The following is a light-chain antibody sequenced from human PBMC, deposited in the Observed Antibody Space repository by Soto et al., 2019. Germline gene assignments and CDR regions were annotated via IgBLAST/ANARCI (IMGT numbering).Light chain of an antibody. CDR1: NIGSKS. V-gene: IGLV3-21*02. Sequence: SYALRPPPSVSVAPGQTPTISCGGNNIGSKSVHWYQQKPGQAPVLVVDDDSDRPSGIPGRFSGSNSGNTATLTSSRVEAGDEADYFCHVWDSSSEHVFGTETKISIL. CDR3: HVWDSSSEHV. J-gene: IGLJ1*01. CDR2: DDS.